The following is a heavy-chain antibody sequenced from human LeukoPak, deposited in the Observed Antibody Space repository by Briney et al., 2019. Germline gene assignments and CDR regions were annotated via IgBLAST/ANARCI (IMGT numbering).Heavy chain of an antibody. CDR1: GFTFSSYG. CDR3: AKGGGDYGEDYFDF. Sequence: QPGGSLRLSCAASGFTFSSYGMHWVRQAPGKGLEWVAVISYDGSNKYYADSVKGRFTISRDNSKNTLYLQMNSLRAEDTAVYYCAKGGGDYGEDYFDFWGQGTLVTVSS. D-gene: IGHD4-17*01. V-gene: IGHV3-30*18. J-gene: IGHJ4*02. CDR2: ISYDGSNK.